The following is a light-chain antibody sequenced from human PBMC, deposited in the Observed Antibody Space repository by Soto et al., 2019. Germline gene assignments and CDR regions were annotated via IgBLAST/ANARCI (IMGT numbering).Light chain of an antibody. CDR3: QQSYASPT. CDR1: QNIEKY. Sequence: DIQMTQSPSSLSASVGDRVTITCRASQNIEKYISWYQQKPPKAPKLLIYATSTLQNGVPPRFSGSGFGTDFTLTITTLQPEDFATYYCQQSYASPTFGQGTKVEIK. CDR2: ATS. J-gene: IGKJ1*01. V-gene: IGKV1-39*01.